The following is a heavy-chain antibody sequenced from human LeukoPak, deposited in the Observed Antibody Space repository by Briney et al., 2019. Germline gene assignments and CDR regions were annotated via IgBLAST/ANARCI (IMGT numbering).Heavy chain of an antibody. V-gene: IGHV4-34*01. CDR2: INHSGST. J-gene: IGHJ4*02. CDR3: ARGGGSTPYYFDY. Sequence: PSETLSLTCAVYGGSFSGYYWSWIRQPPGKGLEWIGEINHSGSTNYNPSLESRVTISVDTSKNQFSLKLSSVTAADTAVYYCARGGGSTPYYFDYWGQGTLVTVSS. D-gene: IGHD2-2*01. CDR1: GGSFSGYY.